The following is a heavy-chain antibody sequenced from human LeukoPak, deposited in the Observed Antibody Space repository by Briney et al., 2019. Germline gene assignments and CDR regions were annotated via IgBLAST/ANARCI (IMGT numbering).Heavy chain of an antibody. D-gene: IGHD1-26*01. CDR3: ARMYSGTYGGIDY. V-gene: IGHV4-4*07. CDR1: GGSISSYY. CDR2: IYSSGRT. Sequence: SETLSLTCTVSGGSISSYYWSWIRQPAGKGPEWIGRIYSSGRTDYNPSLKSRVTMSVATSKNQFSLKLSSVTDADTAVYYCARMYSGTYGGIDYWGQGTLVTVAS. J-gene: IGHJ4*02.